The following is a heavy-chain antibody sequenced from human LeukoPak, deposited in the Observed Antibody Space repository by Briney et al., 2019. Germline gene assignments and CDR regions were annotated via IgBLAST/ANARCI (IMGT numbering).Heavy chain of an antibody. V-gene: IGHV3-66*01. Sequence: GGSLRLSCAASESIVSGNYMTWVRQAPGKGLEWLSVIYTGGGTYYADSVKGRFTISRDTSKNTLYLQMNSLRAEDTAVYYCARDSGGAFDIWGQGTMVTVSS. CDR2: IYTGGGT. J-gene: IGHJ3*02. D-gene: IGHD3-10*01. CDR3: ARDSGGAFDI. CDR1: ESIVSGNY.